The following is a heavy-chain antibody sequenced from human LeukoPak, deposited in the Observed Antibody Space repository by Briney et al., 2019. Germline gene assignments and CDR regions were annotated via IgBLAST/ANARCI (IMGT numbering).Heavy chain of an antibody. J-gene: IGHJ3*02. CDR3: FAGLRTDAFDI. V-gene: IGHV1-24*01. CDR2: FDPEDGET. CDR1: GYTLTELS. D-gene: IGHD1-1*01. Sequence: ASVKVSCKVSGYTLTELSMHWVRQAPGKGLEWMGGFDPEDGETIYAQRFQGRVTMTEDTSTDTAYMELSSLRSEDTAVYYCFAGLRTDAFDIWGQGTMVTVSS.